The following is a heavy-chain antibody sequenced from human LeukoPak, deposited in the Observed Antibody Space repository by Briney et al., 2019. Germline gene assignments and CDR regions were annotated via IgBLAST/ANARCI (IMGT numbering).Heavy chain of an antibody. Sequence: GGSLRLSCAASGFSFSSYWMTWVRQAPGKGLEWVANIKQDGSEKHYVDSVKGRFTISRDDADNSLYLQMNSLRAEDTAVYYCAKVPRRDGFDLWGQGTMVTVSS. CDR1: GFSFSSYW. J-gene: IGHJ3*01. CDR3: AKVPRRDGFDL. V-gene: IGHV3-7*03. CDR2: IKQDGSEK.